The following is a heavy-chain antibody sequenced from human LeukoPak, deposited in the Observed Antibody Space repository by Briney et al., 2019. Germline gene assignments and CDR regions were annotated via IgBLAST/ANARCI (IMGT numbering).Heavy chain of an antibody. Sequence: SETLSLTCSVSGGSISSPRYYWGWIRQPPGKGLEWIGSMYDTGSTYYNPSLKSRVTVSVDSSTNQFYLKLTSVTAADTAVYYCVKHGDYGILTRLYPFAIDFWGQVALVTVSS. D-gene: IGHD3-9*01. V-gene: IGHV4-39*01. CDR2: MYDTGST. CDR3: VKHGDYGILTRLYPFAIDF. J-gene: IGHJ4*02. CDR1: GGSISSPRYY.